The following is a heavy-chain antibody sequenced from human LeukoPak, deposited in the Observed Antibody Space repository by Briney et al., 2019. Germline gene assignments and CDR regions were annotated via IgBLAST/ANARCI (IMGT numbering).Heavy chain of an antibody. CDR2: ISAYNGNT. CDR1: GYAFTSYG. J-gene: IGHJ5*02. CDR3: ARNYGDYAVGWFDP. D-gene: IGHD4-17*01. V-gene: IGHV1-18*01. Sequence: ASVKVSCKASGYAFTSYGISWVRQAPGQGLEWMGWISAYNGNTNYAQKLQGRVTMTTDTSTSTAYMELRSLRSDDTAVYYCARNYGDYAVGWFDPWGQGTLVTVSS.